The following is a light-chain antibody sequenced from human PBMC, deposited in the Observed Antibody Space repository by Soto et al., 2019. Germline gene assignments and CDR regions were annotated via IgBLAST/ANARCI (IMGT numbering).Light chain of an antibody. CDR1: QGISNF. V-gene: IGKV1-27*01. CDR2: AAS. CDR3: QKYSSLIT. J-gene: IGKJ5*01. Sequence: IQMTQSPSSLSASVGDRVTITCRASQGISNFLAWYQQKPGKVPKLLISAASTLQSGVPSRFSGSGSGTDFTLTITSLQPEDVATYYCQKYSSLITFGQGTRLEIK.